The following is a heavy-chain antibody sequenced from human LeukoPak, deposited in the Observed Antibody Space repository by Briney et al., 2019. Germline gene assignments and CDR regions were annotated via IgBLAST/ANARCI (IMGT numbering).Heavy chain of an antibody. CDR1: GLIFSNCW. J-gene: IGHJ4*02. CDR3: ARGINYDFWSGYLGPIDY. D-gene: IGHD3-3*01. V-gene: IGHV3-15*01. CDR2: IKSEVDGATR. Sequence: GGSLRLSCAAPGLIFSNCWMTWVRQAPGKGLEWVGRIKSEVDGATRDYAAPVRGRFTLSRDDSRNTLYLQMNSLRAEDTAVYYCARGINYDFWSGYLGPIDYWGQGTLVTASS.